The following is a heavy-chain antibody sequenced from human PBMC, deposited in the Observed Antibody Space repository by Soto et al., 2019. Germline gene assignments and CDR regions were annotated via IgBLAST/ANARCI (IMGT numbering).Heavy chain of an antibody. CDR3: ARDPEPSPKYDFWSGYAKDYYYGMDV. D-gene: IGHD3-3*01. Sequence: PRGALRLACAASVLTCSSYWMHWVRQAPGKGLVWVSRINSDGSSTSYADSVKGRFTISRDNAKNTLYLQMNSLRAEDTAVYYCARDPEPSPKYDFWSGYAKDYYYGMDVWGQGTTVTVS. V-gene: IGHV3-74*01. J-gene: IGHJ6*02. CDR2: INSDGSST. CDR1: VLTCSSYW.